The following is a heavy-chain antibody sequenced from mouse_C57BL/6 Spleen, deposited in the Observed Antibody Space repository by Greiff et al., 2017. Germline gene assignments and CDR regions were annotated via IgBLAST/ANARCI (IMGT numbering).Heavy chain of an antibody. J-gene: IGHJ3*01. CDR2: IYPGSGNT. CDR1: GYSFTSYY. CDR3: ARMDNWDDGFAY. V-gene: IGHV1-66*01. D-gene: IGHD4-1*01. Sequence: VQLQQSGPELVKPGASVKISCKASGYSFTSYYIHWVKQRPGQGLEWIGWIYPGSGNTKYNEKFKGKATLTADTSSSTAYMQLSSLTSEDSAVYYCARMDNWDDGFAYWGQGTLVTVSA.